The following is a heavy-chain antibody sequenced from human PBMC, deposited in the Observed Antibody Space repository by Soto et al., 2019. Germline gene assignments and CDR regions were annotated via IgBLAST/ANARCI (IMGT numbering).Heavy chain of an antibody. D-gene: IGHD3-10*01. J-gene: IGHJ4*02. V-gene: IGHV3-15*01. CDR2: IKSKTDGGTT. Sequence: GGSLRLSCAASGFTFSNAWMSWVRQAPGKGLEWVGRIKSKTDGGTTDYAAPVKGRFTISRDDSKNTLYLQMNSLKTEDTAVYYSTTDPSNVLLWFGELFYSPMWGQGTLVTVSS. CDR3: TTDPSNVLLWFGELFYSPM. CDR1: GFTFSNAW.